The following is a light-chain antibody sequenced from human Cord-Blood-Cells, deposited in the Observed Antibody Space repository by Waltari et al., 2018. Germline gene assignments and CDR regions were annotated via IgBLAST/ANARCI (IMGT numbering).Light chain of an antibody. V-gene: IGLV3-27*01. Sequence: SYELTQPSSVSVSPGQTARITCSGDVLAKKYDRWFQQKPGQAPVLVIYKDSERPSGIPERFSGSSSGTTVTLTISGAQVEDEADYYCYSAADNNGVFGGGTKLTVL. CDR3: YSAADNNGV. CDR2: KDS. CDR1: VLAKKY. J-gene: IGLJ3*02.